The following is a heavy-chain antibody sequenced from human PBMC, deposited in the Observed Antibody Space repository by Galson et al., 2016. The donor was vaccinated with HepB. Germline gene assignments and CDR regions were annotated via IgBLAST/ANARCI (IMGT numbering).Heavy chain of an antibody. CDR1: GYSFTTYW. J-gene: IGHJ4*02. V-gene: IGHV5-10-1*01. Sequence: QSGAEVKKPGESLRISCKGSGYSFTTYWISWVRQVPGKGLEWMGRIDPSDSYTKYSPSFQGHVTISTDRSISTAYLQWSSLKASDTAMYCCARDPGYCSPSGCPRGPRWGQGTLVTVSS. CDR3: ARDPGYCSPSGCPRGPR. CDR2: IDPSDSYT. D-gene: IGHD2-15*01.